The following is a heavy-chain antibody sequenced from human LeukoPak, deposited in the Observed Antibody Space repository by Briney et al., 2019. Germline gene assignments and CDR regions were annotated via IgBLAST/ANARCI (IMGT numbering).Heavy chain of an antibody. CDR2: IYYSGST. CDR1: GGSISSYY. Sequence: PSETLSLTCTVSGGSISSYYWSWIRQPPGKGLEWIGYIYYSGSTNYNPSLKSRVTISVDTSKNQFSLKLSSVTAADTAVYYCARLRRDWYFDLWGRGTLVTVSS. V-gene: IGHV4-59*08. CDR3: ARLRRDWYFDL. J-gene: IGHJ2*01.